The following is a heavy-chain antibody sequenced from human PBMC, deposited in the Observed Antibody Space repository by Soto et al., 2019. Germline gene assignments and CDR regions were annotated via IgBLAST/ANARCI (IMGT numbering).Heavy chain of an antibody. D-gene: IGHD2-21*01. J-gene: IGHJ4*02. Sequence: SGPTLVNPTETLTLTCTVSGFSLSNARMGVSWIRQPPGKALEWLAHIFPNDEKSYSTSLKSRLTISKDTSKSQVVLTMTNMDPVDTATYYCARRIRAYCGGECYSSSFDYWGQGTLVTVSS. CDR1: GFSLSNARMG. CDR2: IFPNDEK. V-gene: IGHV2-26*01. CDR3: ARRIRAYCGGECYSSSFDY.